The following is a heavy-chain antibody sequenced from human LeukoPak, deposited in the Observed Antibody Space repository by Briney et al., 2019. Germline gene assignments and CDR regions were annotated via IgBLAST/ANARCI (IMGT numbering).Heavy chain of an antibody. CDR2: IASDGSST. V-gene: IGHV3-74*01. D-gene: IGHD4-23*01. J-gene: IGHJ4*02. CDR1: GFTFSSYW. Sequence: GGSLRLSCAASGFTFSSYWMNWVRQALGEGLVWVSRIASDGSSTTYADSVKGRFSISRDNAKNTLYLQMNSLRVEDTAVYYCARGRPHGNDYWGQGTLVTVSS. CDR3: ARGRPHGNDY.